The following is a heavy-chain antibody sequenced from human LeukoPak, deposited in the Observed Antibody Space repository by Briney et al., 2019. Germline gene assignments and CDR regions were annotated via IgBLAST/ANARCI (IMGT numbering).Heavy chain of an antibody. D-gene: IGHD2-2*02. J-gene: IGHJ4*02. Sequence: GGSLRLSCAASGFTFSSYSMNWVRQAPGKGLEWVSSISSSSSYIYYADPVKGRFTISRDNAKNSLYLQVNSLRAEDTAVYYCATPLHGSSTSCYTSDYWGQGTLATVSS. V-gene: IGHV3-21*01. CDR3: ATPLHGSSTSCYTSDY. CDR1: GFTFSSYS. CDR2: ISSSSSYI.